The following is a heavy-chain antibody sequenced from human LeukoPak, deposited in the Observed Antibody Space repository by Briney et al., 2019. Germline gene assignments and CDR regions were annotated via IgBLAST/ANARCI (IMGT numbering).Heavy chain of an antibody. D-gene: IGHD6-19*01. Sequence: SVKVSCKASGGTFSSYAMSWVRQAPGQGREGMGGIIPIFGTANYAQKSQARVTITTYASTSPAYMELSSLRSEDTAVYSCASSRFTGYSSGSFGLQIDYWGQGTLVTVSS. CDR2: IIPIFGTA. CDR1: GGTFSSYA. CDR3: ASSRFTGYSSGSFGLQIDY. J-gene: IGHJ4*02. V-gene: IGHV1-69*05.